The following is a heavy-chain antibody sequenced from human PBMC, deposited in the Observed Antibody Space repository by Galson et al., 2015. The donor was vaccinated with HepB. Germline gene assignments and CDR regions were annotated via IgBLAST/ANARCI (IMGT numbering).Heavy chain of an antibody. V-gene: IGHV3-23*01. CDR2: ISGSGGST. CDR3: AKDLLPSGRPRLPSDY. Sequence: SLRLSCAASGFTFSSYAMSWVRQAPGKGLEWVSAISGSGGSTYYADSVKGRFTISRDNSKNTLYLQMNSLRAEDTAVYYCAKDLLPSGRPRLPSDYWGQGTLVTVSS. CDR1: GFTFSSYA. J-gene: IGHJ4*02. D-gene: IGHD2-15*01.